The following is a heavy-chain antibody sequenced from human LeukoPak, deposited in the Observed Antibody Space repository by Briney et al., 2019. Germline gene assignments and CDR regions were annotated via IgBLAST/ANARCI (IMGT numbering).Heavy chain of an antibody. CDR3: ARVYSYALDY. V-gene: IGHV4-61*01. CDR1: GGSVSSDSHY. CDR2: IYYSGST. D-gene: IGHD5-18*01. Sequence: SETLSLTCTVSGGSVSSDSHYWSWIRQPPGKGLEWIGYIYYSGSTNYNPSLKSRVTISLDTSKSQFSLKLSSVTAADTAVYYCARVYSYALDYWGQGTLVTVSS. J-gene: IGHJ4*02.